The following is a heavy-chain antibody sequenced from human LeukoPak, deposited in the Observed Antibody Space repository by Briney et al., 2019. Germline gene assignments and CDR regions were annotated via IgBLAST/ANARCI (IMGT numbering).Heavy chain of an antibody. V-gene: IGHV4-34*01. CDR1: GGSFSGYY. D-gene: IGHD2-15*01. CDR2: INHSGST. Sequence: SETLSLTCAVYGGSFSGYYWSWIRQPPGKGLEWIGEINHSGSTNYTPSLKSGVTISVDTSTNQFSLKLSSVTAADTAVYYCARPGYCSGGSCPRWFDPWGQGTLVTVSS. J-gene: IGHJ5*02. CDR3: ARPGYCSGGSCPRWFDP.